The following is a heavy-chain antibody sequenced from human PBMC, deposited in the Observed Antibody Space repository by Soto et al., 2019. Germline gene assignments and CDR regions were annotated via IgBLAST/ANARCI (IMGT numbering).Heavy chain of an antibody. CDR2: IYPSDSDT. Sequence: LGESLKISCKGSGYNFAGYWIAWVRQMPGKGLELMGIIYPSDSDTRYRPSFQGQVTISADKSISSAYLQWSSLRASDTAMYYCARGGVSTRTFDYGGQGTPVTVSS. D-gene: IGHD3-3*01. V-gene: IGHV5-51*01. CDR3: ARGGVSTRTFDY. CDR1: GYNFAGYW. J-gene: IGHJ4*02.